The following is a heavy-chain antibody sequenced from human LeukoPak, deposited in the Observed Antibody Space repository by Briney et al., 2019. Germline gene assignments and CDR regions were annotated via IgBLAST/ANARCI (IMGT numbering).Heavy chain of an antibody. CDR2: IYYSGSI. J-gene: IGHJ4*02. CDR3: AREPFNYDSSGYYHFDY. V-gene: IGHV4-59*01. Sequence: SETLSLTCTVSGGSISSYYWSWIRQPPGKGLEWIGYIYYSGSINYNPSLKSRVTISVDTSKNQFSLKLSSVTAADTAVYYCAREPFNYDSSGYYHFDYWGQGTLVTVSS. CDR1: GGSISSYY. D-gene: IGHD3-22*01.